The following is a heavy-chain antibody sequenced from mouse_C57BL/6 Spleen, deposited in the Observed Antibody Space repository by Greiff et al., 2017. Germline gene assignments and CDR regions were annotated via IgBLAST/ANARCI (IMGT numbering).Heavy chain of an antibody. J-gene: IGHJ2*01. CDR2: LSPGDGDT. Sequence: QVHVKQSGPELVKPGASVKISCTASGYAFSSSWMNWVKQRPGKGLEWIGRLSPGDGDTNYNGKFKGQATLTADKSSSTAYMQLSSLTSEDSAVYFCARSLYYGNYEVYFDYWGQGTTLTVSS. CDR3: ARSLYYGNYEVYFDY. CDR1: GYAFSSSW. V-gene: IGHV1-82*01. D-gene: IGHD2-1*01.